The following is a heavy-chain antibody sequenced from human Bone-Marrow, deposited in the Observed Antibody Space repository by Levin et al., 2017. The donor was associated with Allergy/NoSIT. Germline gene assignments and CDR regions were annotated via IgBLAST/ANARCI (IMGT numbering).Heavy chain of an antibody. J-gene: IGHJ4*02. CDR2: INPNSGNT. Sequence: GESLKISCKTSGYTFTSYNVYWVRQATGQGLEWMGYINPNSGNTGYAQKFQGRVTMTSDTSISTAYMEIMSLRSDDTAVYFCARAEVTTIGYFDSWGQGTLVIVSS. CDR1: GYTFTSYN. CDR3: ARAEVTTIGYFDS. V-gene: IGHV1-8*01. D-gene: IGHD4-23*01.